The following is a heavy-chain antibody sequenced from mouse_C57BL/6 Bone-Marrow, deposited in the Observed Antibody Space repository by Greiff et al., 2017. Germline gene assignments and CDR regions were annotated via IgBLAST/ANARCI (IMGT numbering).Heavy chain of an antibody. CDR1: GYSFTDYN. CDR2: ISPNYGTT. CDR3: SSYGYSAGGLDY. J-gene: IGHJ2*01. V-gene: IGHV1-39*01. Sequence: EVQLQQSGPELVKPGASVKISCTASGYSFTDYNMNWVKQSTGKSLEWIGVISPNYGTTSYNQKFKGKATLTVDQASSTAYMQLNSLTSEDSAVXYYSSYGYSAGGLDYWGQGTTLTVSS. D-gene: IGHD3-2*02.